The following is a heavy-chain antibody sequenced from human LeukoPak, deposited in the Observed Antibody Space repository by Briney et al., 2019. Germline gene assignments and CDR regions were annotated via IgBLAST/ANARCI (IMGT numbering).Heavy chain of an antibody. Sequence: PGGSLRLSCAASGFTFSSYSMNWVRQAPGKGLEWVSYMSSSSSTIYYADSVKGRFTISRDNAKNSLYLQMNSLRAEDTAVYYCARVGAMVDYWGQGTLVTVSS. D-gene: IGHD5-18*01. CDR1: GFTFSSYS. V-gene: IGHV3-48*01. CDR2: MSSSSSTI. J-gene: IGHJ4*02. CDR3: ARVGAMVDY.